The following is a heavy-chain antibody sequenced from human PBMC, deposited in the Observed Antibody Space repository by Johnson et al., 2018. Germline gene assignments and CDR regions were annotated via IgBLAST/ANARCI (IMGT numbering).Heavy chain of an antibody. D-gene: IGHD3-3*01. CDR2: ISWNSGSI. CDR1: EFTFDDYT. CDR3: AKAPVGWLGEGAEYFQH. V-gene: IGHV3-9*01. Sequence: EVQLLESGGGVVRPGGSLRLSCAASEFTFDDYTMHWVRQAPGKGLEWVSGISWNSGSIGYADSVKGRFTISRDNAKNSLYLQMNSLRAEDTALYYCAKAPVGWLGEGAEYFQHWGQGTLVTVSS. J-gene: IGHJ1*01.